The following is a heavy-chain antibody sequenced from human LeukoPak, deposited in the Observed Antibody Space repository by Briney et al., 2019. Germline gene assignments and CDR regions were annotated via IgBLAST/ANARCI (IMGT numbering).Heavy chain of an antibody. CDR3: ARDVFGYSS. Sequence: PSETLSLTCTVSGGSISSSSYYWGWIRQPPGKGLEWIGEINHSGSTNYNPSLKSRVTMSVDTSKNQFSLKLSSVTAADTAVYYCARDVFGYSSWGQGTLVTVFS. CDR1: GGSISSSSYY. D-gene: IGHD6-13*01. CDR2: INHSGST. V-gene: IGHV4-39*07. J-gene: IGHJ4*02.